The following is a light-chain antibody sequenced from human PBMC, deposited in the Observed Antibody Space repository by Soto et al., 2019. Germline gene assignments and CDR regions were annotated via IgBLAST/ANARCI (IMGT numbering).Light chain of an antibody. J-gene: IGKJ5*01. V-gene: IGKV3-11*01. CDR3: HQRQYGPPIP. Sequence: VVLTQSPATLSLSPGERATLSCRTSLSVSVYLDWYQQKPGQAPRLLISDASNRATGIPARFSGSGSGTDFTLTISSLEPEDFAVYYCHQRQYGPPIPFSQVTGPEI. CDR1: LSVSVY. CDR2: DAS.